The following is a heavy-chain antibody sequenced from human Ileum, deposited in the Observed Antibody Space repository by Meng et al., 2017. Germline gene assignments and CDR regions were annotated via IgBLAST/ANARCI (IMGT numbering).Heavy chain of an antibody. CDR2: ITSSGRFI. Sequence: EVRLVESGGGLVKRGRALRRSCAASGFSFSTYTMHWVRQAPGKGLEWVSSITSSGRFIFYADSVKGRFTISRDNAKSSLYLQMNSLRDGDTAVYYCANELRYYFEYWGQGALVTVSS. D-gene: IGHD4-23*01. J-gene: IGHJ4*02. V-gene: IGHV3-21*02. CDR3: ANELRYYFEY. CDR1: GFSFSTYT.